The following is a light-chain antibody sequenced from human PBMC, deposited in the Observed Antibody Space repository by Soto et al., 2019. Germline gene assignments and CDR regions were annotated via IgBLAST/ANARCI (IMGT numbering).Light chain of an antibody. J-gene: IGKJ4*01. CDR2: GAS. CDR1: QSVRSSY. CDR3: QQLRMYPST. Sequence: TQSPSTLSVSPGERATLSCRASQSVRSSYLAWYQQKPGQAPRLLIYGASSRATGIPDRFSGSGSGTDFALTITSLQAEDFATYYCQQLRMYPSTFGGGTKVDIK. V-gene: IGKV3-20*01.